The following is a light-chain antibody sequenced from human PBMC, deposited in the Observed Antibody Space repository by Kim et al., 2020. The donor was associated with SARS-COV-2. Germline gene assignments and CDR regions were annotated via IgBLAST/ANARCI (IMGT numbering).Light chain of an antibody. Sequence: PGERATLSCRASQSVNSIYLAWYQQKPGQAPRLLIYGASNRATGIPDRFTGSGSGTDFTLTISRLEPEDFAVYYCQLYTSSSWTFGQGTKVDIK. CDR1: QSVNSIY. CDR2: GAS. V-gene: IGKV3-20*01. J-gene: IGKJ1*01. CDR3: QLYTSSSWT.